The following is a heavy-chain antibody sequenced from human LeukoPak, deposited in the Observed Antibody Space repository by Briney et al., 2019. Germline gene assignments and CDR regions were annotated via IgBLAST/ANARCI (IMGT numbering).Heavy chain of an antibody. CDR1: GGSIRGYY. CDR3: ARDPGYYGSARGDAFDI. D-gene: IGHD3-10*01. V-gene: IGHV4-4*07. J-gene: IGHJ3*02. CDR2: IYPSGST. Sequence: PSETLSLTCTVSGGSIRGYYWSWIRQPAGKGLEWIGRIYPSGSTNYNPSLKSRVTMSANTSKNQFSLKLSSVIAADTAVYYCARDPGYYGSARGDAFDIWGQGTMVTVSS.